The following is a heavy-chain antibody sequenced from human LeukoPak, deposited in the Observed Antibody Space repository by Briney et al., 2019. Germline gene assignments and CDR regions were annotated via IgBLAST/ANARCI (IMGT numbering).Heavy chain of an antibody. Sequence: SETLSLTCAVSGFSISSGHYWAWIRQSPGKGLEWIGTISHSGNTYYNSSLKSRLAVSVDTSKNHFSLNLTSLTAADTAVYHRARARVVHYNFRSGLHWYFDVWGRGALVTVSS. V-gene: IGHV4-38-2*01. J-gene: IGHJ2*01. CDR2: ISHSGNT. CDR3: ARARVVHYNFRSGLHWYFDV. D-gene: IGHD3-3*01. CDR1: GFSISSGHY.